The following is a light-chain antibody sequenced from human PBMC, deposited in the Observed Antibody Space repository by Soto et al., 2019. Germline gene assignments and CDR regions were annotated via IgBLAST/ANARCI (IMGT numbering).Light chain of an antibody. CDR2: DAS. V-gene: IGKV1-5*01. J-gene: IGKJ1*01. Sequence: DMHLTQPPSSLSASLGARATITCRASHSINDWLAWYQKKPGKATKLLIYDASSLESGVPSRFSGSGSGTEFSLTISDMQPEDFATYYCQQYHGFWFGQGTKVDIK. CDR3: QQYHGFW. CDR1: HSINDW.